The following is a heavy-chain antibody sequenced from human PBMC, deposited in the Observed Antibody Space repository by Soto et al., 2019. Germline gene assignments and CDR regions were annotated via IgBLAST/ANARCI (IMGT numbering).Heavy chain of an antibody. Sequence: QVQLQESGPVLLKPSETLSLTCTVSGVSISSYYWSWIRQPAGKGLWWLRLIYTSGSNNYNPSLKSRVTMDVDKSKNQFSLKLSSVTAADTAVYYCARDRTYYYGSGSYAPHYGMDVWGQGPTVTVSS. CDR3: ARDRTYYYGSGSYAPHYGMDV. V-gene: IGHV4-4*07. CDR2: IYTSGSN. CDR1: GVSISSYY. J-gene: IGHJ6*02. D-gene: IGHD3-10*01.